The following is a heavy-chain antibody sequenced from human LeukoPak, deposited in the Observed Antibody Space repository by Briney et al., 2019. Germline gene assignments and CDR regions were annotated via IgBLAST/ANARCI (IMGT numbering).Heavy chain of an antibody. Sequence: SGGSLRVSCAASGFTFSSHGMIWVSQAPGKGLEWVSTISGSGDNTYYADSVKGRFTISRDNSKSTLYLQMQSLRAEDTAVYYCTIFNYWGQGALVTVSS. V-gene: IGHV3-23*01. D-gene: IGHD3-3*01. CDR1: GFTFSSHG. J-gene: IGHJ4*02. CDR3: TIFNY. CDR2: ISGSGDNT.